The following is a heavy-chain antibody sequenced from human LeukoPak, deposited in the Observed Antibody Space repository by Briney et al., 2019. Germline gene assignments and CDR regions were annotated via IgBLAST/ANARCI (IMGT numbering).Heavy chain of an antibody. Sequence: GGSLRLSCAASGFTFSSYSMNWVRQAPGKGLEWVSSISSSSYIYYADSVKGRFTISRDNAKNSLYLQMNSLRAEDTAVYYCARDKAATPPFDYWGQGTLVTVSS. D-gene: IGHD2-15*01. CDR2: ISSSSYI. CDR3: ARDKAATPPFDY. J-gene: IGHJ4*02. CDR1: GFTFSSYS. V-gene: IGHV3-21*01.